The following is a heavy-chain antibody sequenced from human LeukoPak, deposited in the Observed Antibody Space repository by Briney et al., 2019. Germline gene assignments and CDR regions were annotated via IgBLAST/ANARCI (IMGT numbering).Heavy chain of an antibody. Sequence: GGSLRLSCAGSGFTFSSYWMNWVRQAPGKGLEWVANIKQDGSETYYVDSVKGRFTISRDNAQNSLYLQMNSLRAEDTAAYYCARGGLTSGWFLSCYWGQGTLVTVSS. V-gene: IGHV3-7*01. D-gene: IGHD6-19*01. CDR2: IKQDGSET. CDR3: ARGGLTSGWFLSCY. J-gene: IGHJ4*02. CDR1: GFTFSSYW.